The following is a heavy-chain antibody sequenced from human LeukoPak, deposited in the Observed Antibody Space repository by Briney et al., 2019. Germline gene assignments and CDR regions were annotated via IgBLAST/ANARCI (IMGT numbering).Heavy chain of an antibody. Sequence: GASVKVSCKASGYTFTSYGISWVRQAPGQGLEWMGRIIPIFGTANYAQKFQGRVTITTDESTSTAYMELSSLRSEDTAVYYCARDGPEEWELFTGGLRLDYWGQGTLVTVSS. CDR3: ARDGPEEWELFTGGLRLDY. CDR2: IIPIFGTA. D-gene: IGHD1-26*01. CDR1: GYTFTSYG. J-gene: IGHJ4*02. V-gene: IGHV1-69*05.